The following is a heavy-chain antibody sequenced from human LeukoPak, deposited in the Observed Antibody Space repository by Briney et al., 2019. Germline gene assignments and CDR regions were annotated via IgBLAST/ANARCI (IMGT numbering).Heavy chain of an antibody. V-gene: IGHV3-43D*03. Sequence: GGSLRLSCAASGFTFDDYAMHWVRQAPGKGLEWVSIISWDAIRTYYADSVKGRFTISRDKSKSSLYLQMNTLRAEDTALYYCVKDHDGSGSYMDVWGKGTTVTVSS. J-gene: IGHJ6*03. CDR1: GFTFDDYA. D-gene: IGHD3-10*01. CDR2: ISWDAIRT. CDR3: VKDHDGSGSYMDV.